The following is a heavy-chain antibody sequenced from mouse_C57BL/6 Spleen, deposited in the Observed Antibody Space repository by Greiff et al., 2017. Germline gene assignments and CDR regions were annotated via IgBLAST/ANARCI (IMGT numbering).Heavy chain of an antibody. D-gene: IGHD1-1*01. J-gene: IGHJ1*03. CDR1: GYTFTDYE. CDR2: IDPETGGT. CDR3: TRGRFTTVVATPGYLDV. Sequence: QVQLQQSGAELVRPGASVTLSCKASGYTFTDYEMHWVKQTPVHGLEWIGAIDPETGGTAYNQKFKGKAILTADKSSSTAYMELRSLTSEDSAVYYCTRGRFTTVVATPGYLDVWGTGTKVTVSS. V-gene: IGHV1-15*01.